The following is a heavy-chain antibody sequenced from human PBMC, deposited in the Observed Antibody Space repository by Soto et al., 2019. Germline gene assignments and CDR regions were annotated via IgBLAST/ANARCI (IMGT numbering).Heavy chain of an antibody. J-gene: IGHJ6*02. CDR3: ARDGGFAGMDV. V-gene: IGHV4-30-4*01. D-gene: IGHD3-3*01. CDR1: GGSISSGDYY. CDR2: IYYSGST. Sequence: SETLSLTCTVSGGSISSGDYYWSWIRQPPGKGLEWIGYIYYSGSTYYNPSLKSRVTISVDTSKNQFSLKLSSVTAADTAVYYCARDGGFAGMDVWGQGTTVTVSS.